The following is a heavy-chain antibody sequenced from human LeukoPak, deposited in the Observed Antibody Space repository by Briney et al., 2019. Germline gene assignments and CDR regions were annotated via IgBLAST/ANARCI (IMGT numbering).Heavy chain of an antibody. V-gene: IGHV1-18*01. CDR1: GYTFTGFS. D-gene: IGHD3-3*01. CDR2: INTHNGNT. Sequence: ASVKVSCKASGYTFTGFSISWVRQAPGQGLEWMGWINTHNGNTKYTQKFQGRVTMTTDTSTSTAYMELRSLRSDDTAVYYCARDHEIRITITTNFDYWGQGTLVTVSS. J-gene: IGHJ4*02. CDR3: ARDHEIRITITTNFDY.